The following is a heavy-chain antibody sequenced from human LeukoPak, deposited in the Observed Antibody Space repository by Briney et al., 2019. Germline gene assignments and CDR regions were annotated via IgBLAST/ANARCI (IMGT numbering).Heavy chain of an antibody. CDR3: ARELYDSSGIKGYFDY. V-gene: IGHV4-30-4*08. Sequence: SETLSLTCTVSGGSISSGGYYWSRIRQPPGKGLEWIGYIYYSGSTYYNPSLKSRVTISVDTSKNQFSLKLSSVTAADTAVYYCARELYDSSGIKGYFDYWGQGTLVTVSS. CDR2: IYYSGST. D-gene: IGHD3-22*01. CDR1: GGSISSGGYY. J-gene: IGHJ4*02.